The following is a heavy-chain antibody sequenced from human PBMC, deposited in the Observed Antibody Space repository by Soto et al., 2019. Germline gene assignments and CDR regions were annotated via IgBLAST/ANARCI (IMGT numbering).Heavy chain of an antibody. D-gene: IGHD4-17*01. CDR3: AKVDYGYYYYYMDV. Sequence: LRLSCAASGFTFSSYGMHWVRQAPGKGLEWVAVISYDGSNKYYADSVKGRFTISRDNSKNTLYLQMNSLRAEDTAVYYCAKVDYGYYYYYMDVWGKGTTVTVSS. CDR1: GFTFSSYG. J-gene: IGHJ6*03. V-gene: IGHV3-30*18. CDR2: ISYDGSNK.